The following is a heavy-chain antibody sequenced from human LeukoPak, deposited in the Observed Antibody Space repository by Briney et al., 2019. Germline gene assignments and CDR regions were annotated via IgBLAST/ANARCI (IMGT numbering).Heavy chain of an antibody. CDR2: ISAYDGNT. CDR1: GYTFASYG. CDR3: ARYYYDSSGYYCDY. J-gene: IGHJ4*02. V-gene: IGHV1-18*01. D-gene: IGHD3-22*01. Sequence: ASVTVSCKASGYTFASYGISWVRQAPGQGLEWMGWISAYDGNTNYAQKLQGRVTMTRDTSTSTVYMELSSLRSEDTAVYYCARYYYDSSGYYCDYWGQGTLVTVSS.